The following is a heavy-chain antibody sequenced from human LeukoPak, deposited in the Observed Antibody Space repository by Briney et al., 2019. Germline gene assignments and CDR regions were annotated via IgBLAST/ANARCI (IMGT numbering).Heavy chain of an antibody. Sequence: GRSLRLSCAASGFTFDDYAMHWVRQAPGKGLEWVSGISWNSGSIGYADSVKGRFTISRDNAKNSLYLQMNSLRAEDTALYYCAKDSSSSGNDAFDIWGQGTMVTVSS. CDR3: AKDSSSSGNDAFDI. CDR1: GFTFDDYA. CDR2: ISWNSGSI. J-gene: IGHJ3*02. V-gene: IGHV3-9*01. D-gene: IGHD6-13*01.